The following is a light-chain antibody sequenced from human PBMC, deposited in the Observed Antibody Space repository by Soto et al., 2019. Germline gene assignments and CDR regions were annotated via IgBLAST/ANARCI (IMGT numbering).Light chain of an antibody. Sequence: DLQMTQSPSSLSASVGDRVTITCRASQGINNYVAWFQQKPGRAPKSLIYATYNLQSGVPSKFSASGSGTEFTLTISSLQPEDFATYSCQQYDTFPRTFGQATKVEI. CDR3: QQYDTFPRT. V-gene: IGKV1-16*02. J-gene: IGKJ1*01. CDR1: QGINNY. CDR2: ATY.